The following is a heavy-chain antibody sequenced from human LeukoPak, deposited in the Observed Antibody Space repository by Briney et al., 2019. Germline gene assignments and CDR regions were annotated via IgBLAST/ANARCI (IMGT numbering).Heavy chain of an antibody. Sequence: SETLSLTCTVSGGSFSGYYWSWIRQPPGKGLEWIGEINHSGSTNYNPSLKSRVTISVDKSKNQFSLKLSSVTAADTAVYYRATTRSLYSCGFGDAFDIWGQGTMVTVSS. J-gene: IGHJ3*02. CDR2: INHSGST. CDR1: GGSFSGYY. V-gene: IGHV4-34*01. D-gene: IGHD5-18*01. CDR3: ATTRSLYSCGFGDAFDI.